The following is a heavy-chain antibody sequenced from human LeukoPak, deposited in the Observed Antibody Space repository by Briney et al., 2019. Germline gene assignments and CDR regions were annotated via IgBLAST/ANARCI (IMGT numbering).Heavy chain of an antibody. D-gene: IGHD3-22*01. Sequence: PGGSLRLSCAASGFTVSSNYMSWVRQAPGKGLEWVSVIYSGGSTYYADSVKGRFTISRDNSKNTLYLQMNSLRAEDTAVYYCARSESYYDSSGYPHYYYGMDVWGQGTTVTVSS. CDR3: ARSESYYDSSGYPHYYYGMDV. V-gene: IGHV3-66*01. J-gene: IGHJ6*02. CDR1: GFTVSSNY. CDR2: IYSGGST.